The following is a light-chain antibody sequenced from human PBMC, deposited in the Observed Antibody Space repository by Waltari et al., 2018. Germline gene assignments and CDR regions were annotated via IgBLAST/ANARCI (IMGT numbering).Light chain of an antibody. CDR2: WAS. CDR3: QQYYSSPLT. J-gene: IGKJ2*01. V-gene: IGKV4-1*01. CDR1: QSFLYSHSYQNY. Sequence: DILMTQSPDSLAVSLGLRATIHCQPSQSFLYSHSYQNYLAWYPPKPGPPPQRLIYWASTRGSGVPDRFSGGGSGTDCTLASSRLQAEDEAGYDCQQYYSSPLTVGQGTKLEI.